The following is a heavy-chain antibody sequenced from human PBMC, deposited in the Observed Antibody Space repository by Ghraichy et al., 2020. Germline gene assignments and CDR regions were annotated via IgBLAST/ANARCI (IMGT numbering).Heavy chain of an antibody. Sequence: GGSLRLSCKDSGYNFINYWIGWVRQMPGKGLEWMGIIYPGDSDTRYSPSFQGQVTISADKSISTAYLQWSSLKASDTAMYYCARYVYTSSMNGTFDIWGQGTMVTVSS. J-gene: IGHJ3*02. D-gene: IGHD6-13*01. CDR3: ARYVYTSSMNGTFDI. CDR1: GYNFINYW. V-gene: IGHV5-51*01. CDR2: IYPGDSDT.